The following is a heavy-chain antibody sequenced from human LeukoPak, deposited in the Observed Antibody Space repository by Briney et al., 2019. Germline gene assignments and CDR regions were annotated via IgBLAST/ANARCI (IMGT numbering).Heavy chain of an antibody. CDR2: IRYDGSNK. J-gene: IGHJ4*02. D-gene: IGHD6-6*01. V-gene: IGHV3-30*02. CDR1: GFTFSSYG. Sequence: GGSLRLSCAASGFTFSSYGMHWVRQAPGKGLEWVAFIRYDGSNKYYADSVKGRFTISRDNSKNTLYLHMNSLRAEDTAVYYCAKDLVRIAARKNPFDYWGQGTLVTVSS. CDR3: AKDLVRIAARKNPFDY.